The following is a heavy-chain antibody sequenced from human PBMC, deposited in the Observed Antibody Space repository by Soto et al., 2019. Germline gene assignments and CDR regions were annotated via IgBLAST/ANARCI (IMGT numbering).Heavy chain of an antibody. V-gene: IGHV1-69*12. J-gene: IGHJ6*02. CDR3: AIHGITGTWVYYYGMDV. CDR2: IIPIFDTV. Sequence: VQLVQSGAEVKKPGSSVKVSCKASGGTFSSYAISWVRQAPGQGLEWMGGIIPIFDTVDYAQKFQGRVTITADESTSTAYMELSSLRSEDTAVYYCAIHGITGTWVYYYGMDVWGQGTTVTVSS. CDR1: GGTFSSYA. D-gene: IGHD1-7*01.